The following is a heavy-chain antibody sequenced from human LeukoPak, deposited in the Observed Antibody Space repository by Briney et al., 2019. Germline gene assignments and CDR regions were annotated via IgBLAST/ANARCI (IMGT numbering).Heavy chain of an antibody. CDR2: ISSSSSYI. Sequence: GGSLRLPCAASGLTFSIYSMNWVRQAPGKGLEWVSSISSSSSYIYYADSVKGRFTISRDNAKNSLYLQMNSLRAEDTAVYYCARDNEYSSSSGDYWGQGTLVTVSS. D-gene: IGHD6-6*01. J-gene: IGHJ4*02. CDR1: GLTFSIYS. CDR3: ARDNEYSSSSGDY. V-gene: IGHV3-21*01.